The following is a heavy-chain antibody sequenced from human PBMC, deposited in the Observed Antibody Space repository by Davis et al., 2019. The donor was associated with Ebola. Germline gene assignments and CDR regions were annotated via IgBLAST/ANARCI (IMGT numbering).Heavy chain of an antibody. CDR3: ARRRGYSGYGRFDY. CDR1: GGSFSGYY. J-gene: IGHJ4*02. D-gene: IGHD5-12*01. CDR2: INHSGST. Sequence: SETLSLTCAVYGGSFSGYYWSWIRQPPGKGLEWIGEINHSGSTNYNPSLKSRVTISVDTSKNQFSLKLSSVTAADTAVYYCARRRGYSGYGRFDYWAREPWSPSPQ. V-gene: IGHV4-34*01.